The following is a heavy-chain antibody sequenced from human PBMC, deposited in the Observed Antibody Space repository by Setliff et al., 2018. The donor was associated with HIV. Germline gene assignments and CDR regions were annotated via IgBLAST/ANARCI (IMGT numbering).Heavy chain of an antibody. J-gene: IGHJ4*02. V-gene: IGHV1-69*10. CDR1: GGTFSSYA. D-gene: IGHD5-12*01. CDR3: AQGVRDGYNYADY. Sequence: SVKVSCKASGGTFSSYAISWVRQAPGQGLEWMGGITPILGIANYAQKFQGRVTITADKSTSTAYMELSSLRSEDTAVYYCAQGVRDGYNYADYWGKGTLVTVSS. CDR2: ITPILGIA.